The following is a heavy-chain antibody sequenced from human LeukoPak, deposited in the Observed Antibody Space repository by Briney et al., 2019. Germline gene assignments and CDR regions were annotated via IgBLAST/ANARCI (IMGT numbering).Heavy chain of an antibody. CDR3: ASSYYYGSGSYFHYGMDV. CDR2: IYPGDSDT. CDR1: GYSFTSYW. J-gene: IGHJ6*04. V-gene: IGHV5-51*01. Sequence: GESLKFSCKGSGYSFTSYWIGWVRQMPGKGLEWMGIIYPGDSDTRYSPSFQGQVTISADKSISTAYLQWSSLKASDTAMYYCASSYYYGSGSYFHYGMDVWGKGTTVTVSS. D-gene: IGHD3-10*01.